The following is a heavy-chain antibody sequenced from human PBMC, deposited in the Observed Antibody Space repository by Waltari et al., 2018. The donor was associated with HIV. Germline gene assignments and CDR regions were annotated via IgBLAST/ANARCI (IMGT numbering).Heavy chain of an antibody. J-gene: IGHJ4*02. CDR3: ATEGIRSGYDLGAFDY. V-gene: IGHV1-24*01. CDR2: FDPEDGET. CDR1: GYTLTELS. D-gene: IGHD5-12*01. Sequence: QVQLVQSGAEVKKPGASVKVSCKVSGYTLTELSMNWVRQAPGKGLEWMGGFDPEDGETTYARKFQGRVTMTEDTSTDTAYMELSSLRSEDTAVYYCATEGIRSGYDLGAFDYWGQGTLVTVSS.